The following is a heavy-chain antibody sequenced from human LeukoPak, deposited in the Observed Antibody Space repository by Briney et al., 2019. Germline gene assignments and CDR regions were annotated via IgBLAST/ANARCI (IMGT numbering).Heavy chain of an antibody. CDR1: GFTFNYYT. J-gene: IGHJ3*02. CDR2: INSDISTI. Sequence: GGSLSLSCAPSGFTFNYYTLNWVRQAPEKVLEWLSYINSDISTIYYAASVKGRLTISRDNPKNSLYLQMNSLRAEDTAVYYCARRAAATTAVAFDIWGQGTLVTVSS. D-gene: IGHD2-15*01. V-gene: IGHV3-48*01. CDR3: ARRAAATTAVAFDI.